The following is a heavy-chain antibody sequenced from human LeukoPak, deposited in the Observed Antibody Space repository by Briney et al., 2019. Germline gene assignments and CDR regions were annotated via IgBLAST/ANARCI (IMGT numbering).Heavy chain of an antibody. CDR3: TRLVDSSGPQGY. J-gene: IGHJ4*02. D-gene: IGHD3-22*01. Sequence: GGSLRLSCAASGFTFSGSAMHWVRQASGKGLEWVGRIRSKANSYATAYAASVKGRFTISRDDSKNTAYLQMNSLKTEDTAVYYCTRLVDSSGPQGYWGQGTLVTVSS. V-gene: IGHV3-73*01. CDR2: IRSKANSYAT. CDR1: GFTFSGSA.